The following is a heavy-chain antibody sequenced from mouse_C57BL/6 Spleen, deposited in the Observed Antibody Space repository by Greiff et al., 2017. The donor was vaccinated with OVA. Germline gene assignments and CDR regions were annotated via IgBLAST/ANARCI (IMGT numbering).Heavy chain of an antibody. Sequence: QVQLQQPGAELVRPGSSVKLSCKASGYTFTSYWMHWVKQRPIQGLEWIGNIDPSDSETHYNQKFKDKATLTVDKSSSTAYMQLSSLTSEDSAVYYCARGGWLLRGGYWYFDVWGTGTTVTVSS. CDR2: IDPSDSET. V-gene: IGHV1-52*01. J-gene: IGHJ1*03. CDR3: ARGGWLLRGGYWYFDV. CDR1: GYTFTSYW. D-gene: IGHD2-3*01.